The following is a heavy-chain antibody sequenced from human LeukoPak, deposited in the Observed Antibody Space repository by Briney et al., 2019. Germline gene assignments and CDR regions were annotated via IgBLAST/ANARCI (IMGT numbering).Heavy chain of an antibody. J-gene: IGHJ3*02. V-gene: IGHV4-31*03. CDR1: GGSISSGGYY. CDR2: IYYSGST. CDR3: ARDGDSSGYSAFDI. D-gene: IGHD3-22*01. Sequence: PSETLSLTCTVSGGSISSGGYYCSWIRQHPGKGLEWIGYIYYSGSTYYNPSLKSRVTISVDTAKNQFSLKLSSVTAADTAVYYCARDGDSSGYSAFDIWGQGTMVTVSS.